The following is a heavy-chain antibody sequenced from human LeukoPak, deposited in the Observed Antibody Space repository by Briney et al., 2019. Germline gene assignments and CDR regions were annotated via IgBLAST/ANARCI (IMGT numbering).Heavy chain of an antibody. D-gene: IGHD3-22*01. V-gene: IGHV3-23*01. Sequence: GGSLRLSCAASGFTLSSYGMDWVRAAPGRGLEWVSAISGIGGSTYYADSVKGRFPISRDNSKNTLYLQMNSLRAEDTAVYYCAKGNGGYYYDSTGYRDGYFDYWGQGALVTVSS. CDR2: ISGIGGST. CDR3: AKGNGGYYYDSTGYRDGYFDY. CDR1: GFTLSSYG. J-gene: IGHJ4*02.